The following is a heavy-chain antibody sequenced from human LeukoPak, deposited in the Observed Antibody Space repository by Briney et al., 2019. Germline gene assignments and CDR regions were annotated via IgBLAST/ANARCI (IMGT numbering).Heavy chain of an antibody. CDR2: IKSKTDGGTT. CDR3: TTDYYDFWSGYYFSYYGMDV. J-gene: IGHJ6*02. V-gene: IGHV3-15*01. D-gene: IGHD3-3*01. Sequence: GSLRLSCAASGFTFSNAWMSRVRQAPGKGLEWVGRIKSKTDGGTTDYAAPVKGRFTISRDDSKNTLYLQMNSLKTEDTAVYYCTTDYYDFWSGYYFSYYGMDVWGRGTTVTVSS. CDR1: GFTFSNAW.